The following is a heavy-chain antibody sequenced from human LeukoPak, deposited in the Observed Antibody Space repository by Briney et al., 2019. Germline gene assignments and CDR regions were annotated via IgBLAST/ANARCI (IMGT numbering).Heavy chain of an antibody. D-gene: IGHD3-22*01. CDR2: IYPGDADT. J-gene: IGHJ4*02. V-gene: IGHV5-51*01. Sequence: GESLKISCKDSGYSFTSYWIGWVRQMPGKGLEWMGIIYPGDADTRYSPSFQGQVTISADKSIGTAYLQWSSLKASDTAMYYCARLSSGGYYYSDQWGQGTLVTVSS. CDR1: GYSFTSYW. CDR3: ARLSSGGYYYSDQ.